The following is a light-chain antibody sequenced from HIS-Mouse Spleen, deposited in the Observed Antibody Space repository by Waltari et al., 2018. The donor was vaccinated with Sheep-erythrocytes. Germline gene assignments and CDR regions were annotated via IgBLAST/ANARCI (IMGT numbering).Light chain of an antibody. CDR2: EGS. CDR1: SSDVGSYNL. V-gene: IGLV2-23*01. J-gene: IGLJ3*02. CDR3: CSYAGSSTPWV. Sequence: QSALTQPASVSGSPGQSITISCTGTSSDVGSYNLVSWYQQHPGKAPKLLIYEGSKRTSGVPNRFSGSKSGTTASRTISGLQAEDEADYYCCSYAGSSTPWVFGGGTKLTVL.